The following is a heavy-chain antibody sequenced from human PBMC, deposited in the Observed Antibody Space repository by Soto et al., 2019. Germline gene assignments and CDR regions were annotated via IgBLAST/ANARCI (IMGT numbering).Heavy chain of an antibody. Sequence: QVQLQESGPGLVKPSGTLSLTCAVSGDSISSSAWCHWVRQPPEKGLEWIGEIHHSGGPNYNPSLKSRVTISIEKPENQFSLTLSPVTAAEMADYYCARDYAGITVAILVWGQGVLVTYSS. CDR3: ARDYAGITVAILV. D-gene: IGHD1-20*01. J-gene: IGHJ4*02. CDR1: GDSISSSAW. CDR2: IHHSGGP. V-gene: IGHV4-4*02.